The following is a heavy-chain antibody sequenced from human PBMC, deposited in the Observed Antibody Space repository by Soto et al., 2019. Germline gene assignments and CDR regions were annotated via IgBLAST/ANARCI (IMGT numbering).Heavy chain of an antibody. CDR1: GFTVSSNY. CDR3: ASPIGVVSEYYMDV. V-gene: IGHV3-48*01. D-gene: IGHD3-3*01. CDR2: ISSSGSTI. Sequence: GGSLRLSCAASGFTVSSNYMSWVRQAPGKGLEWVSVISSSGSTIYYADSVKGRFTIYRDNAKNSLYLQMNSLRAEDTAVYYCASPIGVVSEYYMDVWGKGTTVTVSS. J-gene: IGHJ6*03.